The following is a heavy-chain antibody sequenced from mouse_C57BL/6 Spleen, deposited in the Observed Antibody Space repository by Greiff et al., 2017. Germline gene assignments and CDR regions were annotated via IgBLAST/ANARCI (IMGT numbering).Heavy chain of an antibody. J-gene: IGHJ4*01. Sequence: VKLQESGPGLVQPSQSLSITCTVSGFSLTSYGVHWVRQSPGKGLEWLGVIWRGGSTDYNAAFMSRLSITKDNSKSQVFFKMNSLQADDTAIYYCAKSGHYYGSSHYAMDYWGQGTSVTVSS. V-gene: IGHV2-5*01. CDR1: GFSLTSYG. CDR3: AKSGHYYGSSHYAMDY. D-gene: IGHD1-1*01. CDR2: IWRGGST.